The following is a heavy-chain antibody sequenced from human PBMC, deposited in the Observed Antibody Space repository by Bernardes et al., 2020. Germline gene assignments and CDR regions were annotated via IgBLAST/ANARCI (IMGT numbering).Heavy chain of an antibody. Sequence: VGSLRLSCAASGFTFRSTDMSWVRLAPGPGLEWVSGIGSSGVETYYADSVKGRFTVSRDNSKNTLFLQMNSLRVDDTAIYYCAKVYSSSSGYYYYMDVWGKGTTVTVSS. J-gene: IGHJ6*03. V-gene: IGHV3-23*01. CDR1: GFTFRSTD. CDR3: AKVYSSSSGYYYYMDV. D-gene: IGHD6-6*01. CDR2: IGSSGVET.